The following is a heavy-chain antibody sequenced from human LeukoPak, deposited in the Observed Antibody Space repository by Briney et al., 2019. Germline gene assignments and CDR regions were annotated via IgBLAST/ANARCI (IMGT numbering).Heavy chain of an antibody. Sequence: GGSLRLSCAASGFTFSDYYMSWIRQAPGKGLEWVSSIGSRSTSIYYADSVKGRFTISRDNAKNSLYLQMNSLRAEDTAVYYCARETGEAFDYWGQGTLVTVSS. CDR2: IGSRSTSI. D-gene: IGHD7-27*01. CDR1: GFTFSDYY. V-gene: IGHV3-11*04. CDR3: ARETGEAFDY. J-gene: IGHJ4*02.